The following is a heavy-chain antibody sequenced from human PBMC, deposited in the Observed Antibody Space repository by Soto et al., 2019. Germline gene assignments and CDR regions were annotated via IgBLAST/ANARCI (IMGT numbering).Heavy chain of an antibody. D-gene: IGHD2-2*01. CDR1: GGTFSSYA. V-gene: IGHV1-69*01. CDR3: TTSQGSTTSLDNYYYYYGMDV. CDR2: IIPISDTT. J-gene: IGHJ6*02. Sequence: QVQLVQSGAEVKKPGSSVKVSCKASGGTFSSYAISWVRQAPGQGLEWMGGIIPISDTTNYAQKFQGRVTITADESTSTADMALSSLPSEDTAVYYCTTSQGSTTSLDNYYYYYGMDVWGQGTTVTVSS.